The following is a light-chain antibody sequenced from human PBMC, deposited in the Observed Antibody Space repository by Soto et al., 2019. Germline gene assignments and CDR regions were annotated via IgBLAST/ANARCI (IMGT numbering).Light chain of an antibody. CDR2: DAS. CDR1: QSVSSY. V-gene: IGKV3-11*01. J-gene: IGKJ3*01. CDR3: QQRSTWPHT. Sequence: EIVLTQSPAPLSLSPGERATLSCRASQSVSSYLAWYQQKPGQAPRLLIYDASNRATAIPARFSGSGSGTDFTLTISSLEPDDFAVYYCQQRSTWPHTFVHGTKVDIK.